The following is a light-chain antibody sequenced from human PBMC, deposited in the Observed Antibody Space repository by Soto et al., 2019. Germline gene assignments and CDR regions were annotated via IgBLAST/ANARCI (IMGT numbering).Light chain of an antibody. J-gene: IGKJ5*01. CDR2: DAS. Sequence: EVVLTQSPATLSLSPGETATLSCRASHNVDIYLAWYQQKPGQAPRLLISDASNRATGIPARFSGSGSGTDFTLTISSLEPEDSAVYYCQQRKHWPPLTFGQGTRLE. CDR1: HNVDIY. CDR3: QQRKHWPPLT. V-gene: IGKV3-11*01.